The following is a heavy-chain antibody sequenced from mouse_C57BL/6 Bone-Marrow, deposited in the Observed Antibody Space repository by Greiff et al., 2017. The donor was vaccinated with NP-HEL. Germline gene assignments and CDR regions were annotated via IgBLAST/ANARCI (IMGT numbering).Heavy chain of an antibody. CDR2: INPNNGGT. Sequence: VQLQQSGPELVKPGASVKISCKASGYTFTDYYMNWVKQSHGKSLEWIGDINPNNGGTSYNQKFKGKATLTVDKSSSTAYIELRSLTSEDSAVYYCARSGLYYGRGDWYFDVWGTGTTVTVSS. CDR1: GYTFTDYY. J-gene: IGHJ1*03. V-gene: IGHV1-26*01. D-gene: IGHD1-1*01. CDR3: ARSGLYYGRGDWYFDV.